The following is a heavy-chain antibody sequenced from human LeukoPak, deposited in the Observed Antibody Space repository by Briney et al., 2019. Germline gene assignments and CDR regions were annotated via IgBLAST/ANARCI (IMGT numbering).Heavy chain of an antibody. Sequence: PGGSLRLSCAASGFTFSSYSMNWVRQAPGEGLEWVSYISSSSSTIYYADSVKGRFTISRDNAKNSLYLQMNSLRAEDTAVYYCARDLYDSSGYYFNKFDYWGQGTLVTVSS. CDR3: ARDLYDSSGYYFNKFDY. CDR2: ISSSSSTI. CDR1: GFTFSSYS. J-gene: IGHJ4*02. V-gene: IGHV3-48*04. D-gene: IGHD3-22*01.